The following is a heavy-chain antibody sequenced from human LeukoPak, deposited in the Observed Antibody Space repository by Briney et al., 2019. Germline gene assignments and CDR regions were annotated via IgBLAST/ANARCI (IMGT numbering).Heavy chain of an antibody. D-gene: IGHD2-2*01. CDR1: GFTFSSYG. V-gene: IGHV3-30*02. CDR3: AKNRVRYCSSTSCFYFDY. Sequence: GGSLRLSCAASGFTFSSYGMHWVRQAPGKGLEWVAFIRYDGSNKYYADSVKGRFTISRDNSKNTLYLQMNSLRAEDTAVYYCAKNRVRYCSSTSCFYFDYWGQGTLVTVSS. J-gene: IGHJ4*02. CDR2: IRYDGSNK.